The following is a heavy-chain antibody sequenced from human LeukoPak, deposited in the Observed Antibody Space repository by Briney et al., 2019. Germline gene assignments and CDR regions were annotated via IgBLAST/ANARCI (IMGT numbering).Heavy chain of an antibody. CDR2: ISTISSIK. CDR3: AIGKIGYYYGDYDGY. J-gene: IGHJ4*02. D-gene: IGHD4-17*01. CDR1: GFTFSSYV. V-gene: IGHV3-48*02. Sequence: GGSLRLSSAASGFTFSSYVMNWVRQAPGKGLEWVSYISTISSIKYYADSVKGRFTISRDNAKNSLYQQMDSQRDEETAVYYCAIGKIGYYYGDYDGYWGQGTLVTVSS.